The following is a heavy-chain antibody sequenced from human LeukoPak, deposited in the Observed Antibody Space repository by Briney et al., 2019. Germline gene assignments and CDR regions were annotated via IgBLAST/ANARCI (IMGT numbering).Heavy chain of an antibody. D-gene: IGHD6-13*01. CDR1: GFTFSNYA. Sequence: GRSLRLSYAASGFTFSNYAMHWVRQAPGKGLEWVAVISYDGSNKYYADSVKGRFTISRDNSKNTLYLQMNSLRAEDTAVYYCARDPVAAAQRGYFDYWGQGTLVTVSS. J-gene: IGHJ4*02. V-gene: IGHV3-30*04. CDR3: ARDPVAAAQRGYFDY. CDR2: ISYDGSNK.